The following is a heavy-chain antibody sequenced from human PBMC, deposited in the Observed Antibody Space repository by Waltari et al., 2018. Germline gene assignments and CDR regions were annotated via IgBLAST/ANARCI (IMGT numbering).Heavy chain of an antibody. CDR3: AKSIAARGWWNY. J-gene: IGHJ4*02. D-gene: IGHD6-6*01. CDR2: IHHSGST. V-gene: IGHV4-34*01. Sequence: QVQLQQWGAGLLKPSETLSLTCAVYGGSFSGYYWSWIRQPPGKGLEWIGEIHHSGSTNYNPSLKSRVSISVDTSKNQLSLKLSSVTAADTAVYYCAKSIAARGWWNYWGQGTLVTVSS. CDR1: GGSFSGYY.